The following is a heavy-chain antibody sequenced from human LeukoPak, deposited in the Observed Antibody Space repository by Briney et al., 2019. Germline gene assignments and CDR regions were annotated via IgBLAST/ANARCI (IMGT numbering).Heavy chain of an antibody. J-gene: IGHJ6*03. CDR2: TYYRSKWYN. Sequence: SQTLSLTCAISGVSVSSNSAAWNWIRQSPSRGLEWLGRTYYRSKWYNDYAVSVKSRITINPDTSKNQFSLQLNSVTAADTAVYYCARFPASAEYRHYYHMDVWGKGTTVTVSS. CDR1: GVSVSSNSAA. CDR3: ARFPASAEYRHYYHMDV. V-gene: IGHV6-1*01. D-gene: IGHD6-25*01.